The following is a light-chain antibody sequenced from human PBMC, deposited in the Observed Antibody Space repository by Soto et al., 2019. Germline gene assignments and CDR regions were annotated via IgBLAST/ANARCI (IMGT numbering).Light chain of an antibody. CDR3: CSYAGTYTLGV. CDR2: DVS. Sequence: QSALTQPRSVSGSPGQSVTISCTGTSSDVGGYNYVSWYQQYPGKAPKLIIYDVSKRPSGVPDRFSGSKSGNTASLTISGLQAEDEADHYCCSYAGTYTLGVFGGGTKVTVL. V-gene: IGLV2-11*01. CDR1: SSDVGGYNY. J-gene: IGLJ3*02.